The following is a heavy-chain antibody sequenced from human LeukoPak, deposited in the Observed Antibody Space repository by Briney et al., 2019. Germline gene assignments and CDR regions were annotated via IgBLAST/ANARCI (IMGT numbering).Heavy chain of an antibody. CDR1: GFNFGSYG. CDR3: AIMHGYYDGSGYWVQ. Sequence: GGPLRLSCAASGFNFGSYGMSWGRQAPGKGLEWVSFITPNADRTSYADSVEGRFTISRDNPRNTLYMQMNSLRDEDTAVYYCAIMHGYYDGSGYWVQWGQGTLVTVSS. J-gene: IGHJ1*01. CDR2: ITPNADRT. D-gene: IGHD3-22*01. V-gene: IGHV3-23*01.